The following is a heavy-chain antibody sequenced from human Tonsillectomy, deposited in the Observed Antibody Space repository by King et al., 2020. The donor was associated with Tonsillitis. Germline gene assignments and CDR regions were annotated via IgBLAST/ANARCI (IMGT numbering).Heavy chain of an antibody. Sequence: QLQESGPGLVKPSETLSLTCTVSGGSISSYYWSLIRQPAGKGLEWIGHIYTSGSTNHNPSLKSRVTMSVDTSKNQFSLKRSSVTAADTAVYYCASSISGYYHPFDYWGQGTLVTVSS. CDR2: IYTSGST. V-gene: IGHV4-4*07. CDR3: ASSISGYYHPFDY. J-gene: IGHJ4*02. CDR1: GGSISSYY. D-gene: IGHD3-22*01.